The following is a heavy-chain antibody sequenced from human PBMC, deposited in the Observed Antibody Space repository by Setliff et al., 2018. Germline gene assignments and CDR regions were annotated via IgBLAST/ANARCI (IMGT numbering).Heavy chain of an antibody. CDR2: IYPGDSHT. J-gene: IGHJ5*02. V-gene: IGHV5-51*01. CDR1: GYSFSNFW. D-gene: IGHD5-18*01. Sequence: PGESLKISCKGSGYSFSNFWIGWVRQMPGKGLEWMGIIYPGDSHTRYSPSFQGQVTISADKSISTAYLQWSSLKASDAAMYYCARQKDTAMVYWFDPWGQGTLVTVSS. CDR3: ARQKDTAMVYWFDP.